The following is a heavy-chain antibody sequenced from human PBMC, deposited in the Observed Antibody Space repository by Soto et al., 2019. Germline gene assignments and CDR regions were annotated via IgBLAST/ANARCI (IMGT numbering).Heavy chain of an antibody. J-gene: IGHJ6*02. Sequence: TSETLSLTCTVSGGSISSYYWSWIRQPAGKGLEWIGRIYTSGSTNYNPSLKSRVTMSVDTSKNQFSLKLSSVTAADTAVYYCARETIAAAGYYYYGMDVWGQETTVTVSS. CDR2: IYTSGST. D-gene: IGHD6-13*01. CDR1: GGSISSYY. V-gene: IGHV4-4*07. CDR3: ARETIAAAGYYYYGMDV.